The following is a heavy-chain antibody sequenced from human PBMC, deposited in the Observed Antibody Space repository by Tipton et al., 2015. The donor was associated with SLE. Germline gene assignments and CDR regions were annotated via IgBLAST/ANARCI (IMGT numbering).Heavy chain of an antibody. CDR1: GGSFSGYY. D-gene: IGHD6-19*01. CDR3: AREQWLVLWGYFDY. V-gene: IGHV4-34*01. J-gene: IGHJ4*02. CDR2: FHDGGRT. Sequence: TLSLTCTVYGGSFSGYYWGWIRQTPGKGLEWIATFHDGGRTYSNPSLKSRVTISVDPSKNQFSLKLTSVTAADTAVYYCAREQWLVLWGYFDYWGQGSLVTVSS.